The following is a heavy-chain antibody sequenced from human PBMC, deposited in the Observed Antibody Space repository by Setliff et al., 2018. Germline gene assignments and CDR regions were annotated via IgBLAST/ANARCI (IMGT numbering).Heavy chain of an antibody. J-gene: IGHJ3*02. CDR1: GYSFTDYW. Sequence: PGESLKISCKGSGYSFTDYWIGWVRQMPGEGLEWMGIIHPSNSDTVNSPSFQGQVTISADRSITTAYLQWSSLKASDTAIYYCARNRVALYDAFDIWGQGTMVTVSS. CDR3: ARNRVALYDAFDI. D-gene: IGHD5-12*01. CDR2: IHPSNSDT. V-gene: IGHV5-51*01.